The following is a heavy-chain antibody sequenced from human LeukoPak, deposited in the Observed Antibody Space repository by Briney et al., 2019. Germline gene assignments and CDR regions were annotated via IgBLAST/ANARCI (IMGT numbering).Heavy chain of an antibody. CDR2: ISSSGSTI. V-gene: IGHV3-48*03. Sequence: PGGSLRLSCAASGFTFSSYEMNWVRQAPGKGLEWVSYISSSGSTIYYADSVKGRFTISRDNAKNSLYLQMNSLRAEDTAVYYCARGRGIVVVPAAMRKWFEPWGAGTLVTASS. J-gene: IGHJ5*02. CDR3: ARGRGIVVVPAAMRKWFEP. CDR1: GFTFSSYE. D-gene: IGHD2-2*01.